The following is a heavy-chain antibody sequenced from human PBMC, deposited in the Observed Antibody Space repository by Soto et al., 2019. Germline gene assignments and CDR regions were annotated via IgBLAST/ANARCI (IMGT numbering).Heavy chain of an antibody. V-gene: IGHV1-2*02. J-gene: IGHJ4*02. Sequence: ASVKVSCKASGYTFTGYYMHWVRQAPGQGLEWMGWINPNSGGTNYAQKFQGRVTMTRDTSISTAYMELSRLRSDDTAVYYCARDPSYGDYPPSLSDYWGQGTLVTVYS. CDR3: ARDPSYGDYPPSLSDY. D-gene: IGHD4-17*01. CDR2: INPNSGGT. CDR1: GYTFTGYY.